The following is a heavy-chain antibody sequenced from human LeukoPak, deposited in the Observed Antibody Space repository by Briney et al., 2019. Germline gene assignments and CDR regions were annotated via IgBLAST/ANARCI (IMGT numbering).Heavy chain of an antibody. CDR2: INHSGST. CDR3: ARGKSIAVAGDFDI. CDR1: GGSFSGYY. V-gene: IGHV4-34*01. J-gene: IGHJ3*02. D-gene: IGHD6-19*01. Sequence: SETLSLTCAVSGGSFSGYYWSWIRQPPGKGLEWIGEINHSGSTNYNPSLKSRVTISVDTSKNQFSLKLSSVTAADTAVYYCARGKSIAVAGDFDIWGQGTMVTVSS.